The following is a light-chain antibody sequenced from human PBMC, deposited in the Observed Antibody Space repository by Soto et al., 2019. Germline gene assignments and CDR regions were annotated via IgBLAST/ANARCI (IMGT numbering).Light chain of an antibody. J-gene: IGLJ3*02. CDR2: DNT. V-gene: IGLV1-40*01. Sequence: QSVLTQPPSVSGAPGQRVTISCTGTSSNIGTPWPVHWYQQLPGTAPKLLIYDNTNRPSGVPDRFSGSKSGTSASLAITGLQAEDEADDYCQSYDNSLRAWVFGGGTKLTVL. CDR3: QSYDNSLRAWV. CDR1: SSNIGTPWP.